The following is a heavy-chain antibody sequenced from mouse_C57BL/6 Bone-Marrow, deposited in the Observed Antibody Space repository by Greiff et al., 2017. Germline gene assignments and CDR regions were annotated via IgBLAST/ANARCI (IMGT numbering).Heavy chain of an antibody. D-gene: IGHD1-1*01. CDR2: ISNLAYSI. V-gene: IGHV5-15*01. J-gene: IGHJ1*03. CDR1: GFTFSDYG. CDR3: ARRGGSSYVRYFDV. Sequence: EVKVVESGGGLVQPGGSLKLSCAASGFTFSDYGMAWVRQAPRKGPEWVAFISNLAYSIYYADTVTGRFTISRENAKNTLYLEMSSLRSEDTAMYYCARRGGSSYVRYFDVWGTGTTVTVSS.